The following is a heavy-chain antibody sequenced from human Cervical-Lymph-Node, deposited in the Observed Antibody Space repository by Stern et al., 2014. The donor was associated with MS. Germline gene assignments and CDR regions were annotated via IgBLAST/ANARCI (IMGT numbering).Heavy chain of an antibody. Sequence: QVTLKESGPALVKPTQTLTLTCTFSGFSLSTTGMCLSWIRQPPGKALEWLALLEWDGDKYYSTALKTRLTISKDPSKNQVVLTMTNMAPLDTATYFCVRAREGYYFDYWGQGIPVTVSS. D-gene: IGHD2-21*01. J-gene: IGHJ4*02. CDR1: GFSLSTTGMC. CDR3: VRAREGYYFDY. V-gene: IGHV2-70*01. CDR2: LEWDGDK.